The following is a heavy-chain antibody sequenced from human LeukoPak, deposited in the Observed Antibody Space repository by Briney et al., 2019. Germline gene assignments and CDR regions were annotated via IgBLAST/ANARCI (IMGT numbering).Heavy chain of an antibody. CDR2: IYSGGFT. CDR1: GFTISNNY. Sequence: PGGSLRLSCAASGFTISNNYIRWLRQAPGKGLEWVSHIYSGGFTQFAGSVRGRFTMSRDSSKNTLYLQMNSVRAEDTAVYYRARGAARMVEMATIISFEYWGQGTLVTVSS. D-gene: IGHD5-24*01. CDR3: ARGAARMVEMATIISFEY. J-gene: IGHJ4*02. V-gene: IGHV3-66*01.